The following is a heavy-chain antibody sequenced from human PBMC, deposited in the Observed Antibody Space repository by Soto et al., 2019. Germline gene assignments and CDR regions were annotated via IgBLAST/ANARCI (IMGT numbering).Heavy chain of an antibody. CDR1: GFTFSSSG. V-gene: IGHV3-30*18. D-gene: IGHD2-2*01. CDR3: AKASWCSRTSCNSFVLDS. J-gene: IGHJ4*02. Sequence: QVQLLESGGGVVQPGGSLRLSCAASGFTFSSSGMHWARQAPGKGLEWVAVTSYDGINQYYADSVKGRFTISRDSSRNTLYLQMIGLRTDDTAVYYCAKASWCSRTSCNSFVLDSWGQGTLVTVSS. CDR2: TSYDGINQ.